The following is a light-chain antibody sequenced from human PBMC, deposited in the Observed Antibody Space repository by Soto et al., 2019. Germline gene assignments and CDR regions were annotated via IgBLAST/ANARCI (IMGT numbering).Light chain of an antibody. V-gene: IGKV3D-15*01. J-gene: IGKJ4*01. CDR1: QSVSSY. CDR3: QQYNNWPLT. Sequence: EIVLTQSPATLSLSPGERATLSCRASQSVSSYLAWNQQKPGQAPRLLIYDASNRATGIPARFSGSGSGTEFSLTISSLQSEDFAVYYCQQYNNWPLTFGGGTKVDIK. CDR2: DAS.